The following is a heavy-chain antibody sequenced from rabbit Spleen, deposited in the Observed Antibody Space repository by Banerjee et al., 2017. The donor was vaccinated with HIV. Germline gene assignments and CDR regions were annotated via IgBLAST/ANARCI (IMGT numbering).Heavy chain of an antibody. CDR2: IDISDGDT. D-gene: IGHD1-1*01. CDR3: ARNYVNVFDP. J-gene: IGHJ2*01. V-gene: IGHV1S45*01. Sequence: QEQLVESGGGLVQPGGSLKLSCKASGFTFSSNWICWVRQAPGKGLEWIACIDISDGDTDYANWPKGRFTISKASSTTVTLQMTSLTAADTATYFCARNYVNVFDPWGPGTLVTVS. CDR1: GFTFSSNW.